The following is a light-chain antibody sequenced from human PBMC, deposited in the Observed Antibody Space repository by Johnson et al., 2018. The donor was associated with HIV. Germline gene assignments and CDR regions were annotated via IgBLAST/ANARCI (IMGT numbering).Light chain of an antibody. CDR2: ENN. J-gene: IGLJ1*01. V-gene: IGLV1-51*02. CDR1: SSKIGNNY. Sequence: QSVLTQPPSVSAAPGQKVTISCSGSSSKIGNNYVSWYQQLPGTAPKLLIYENNKRPSGITDRFSGSKSGTSATLDITGLQTGDEADYYCGTWDSSLSAGGVFGTGTKVTGL. CDR3: GTWDSSLSAGGV.